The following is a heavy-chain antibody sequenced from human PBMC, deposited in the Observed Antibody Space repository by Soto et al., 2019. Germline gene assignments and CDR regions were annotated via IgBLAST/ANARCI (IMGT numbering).Heavy chain of an antibody. CDR1: GYTFTSYD. CDR2: MNPNSGNT. D-gene: IGHD3-9*01. V-gene: IGHV1-8*01. Sequence: ASVKVSCKASGYTFTSYDINWVRQATGQGLEWMGWMNPNSGNTGYAQKFQGRVTMTRNTSISTAYMELSSLRSEDTAVYYCARVEHAFPTYYDILTKMSGGFYYFYGMDVWGQVTTVTVSS. J-gene: IGHJ6*02. CDR3: ARVEHAFPTYYDILTKMSGGFYYFYGMDV.